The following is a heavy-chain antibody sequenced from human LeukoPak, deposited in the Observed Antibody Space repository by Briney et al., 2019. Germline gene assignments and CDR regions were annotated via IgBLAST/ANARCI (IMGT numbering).Heavy chain of an antibody. J-gene: IGHJ3*02. Sequence: TGGSLRPSCAASGFTFSSYAMHWVRQAPGKGLEWVAVISYDGSNKYYADSVKGRFTISRDNSKNTLYLQMNSLRTEDTAAYYCARDGIGTFDIWGQGTMVTVSS. CDR2: ISYDGSNK. CDR3: ARDGIGTFDI. CDR1: GFTFSSYA. V-gene: IGHV3-30*04. D-gene: IGHD1-1*01.